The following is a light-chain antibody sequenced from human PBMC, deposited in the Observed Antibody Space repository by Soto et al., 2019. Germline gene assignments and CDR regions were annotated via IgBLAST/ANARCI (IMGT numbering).Light chain of an antibody. CDR3: QQYNSYST. V-gene: IGKV1-5*01. Sequence: DIQMTQSPSTLSASVGDRVTITCRASQSISSWLAWYQQKPGKAPKLLIYDASSLESGVPSRFSGSGSGTEFTLTVNSLQPDDFATYYCQQYNSYSTLGQGTKVDIK. CDR2: DAS. CDR1: QSISSW. J-gene: IGKJ1*01.